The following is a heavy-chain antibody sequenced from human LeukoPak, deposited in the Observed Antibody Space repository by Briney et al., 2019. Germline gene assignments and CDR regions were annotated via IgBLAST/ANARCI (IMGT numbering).Heavy chain of an antibody. Sequence: GGSLRLSCAVSGFTFSSDWMTWVRQAPGKGLEWVANIREDGSESYYVDSVKGRFTISRDNTKNSLYLQMNSLRAEDTAVYYCARFPRDPWRFDYWGQGTLVTVSS. CDR3: ARFPRDPWRFDY. V-gene: IGHV3-7*03. CDR1: GFTFSSDW. D-gene: IGHD5-12*01. J-gene: IGHJ4*02. CDR2: IREDGSES.